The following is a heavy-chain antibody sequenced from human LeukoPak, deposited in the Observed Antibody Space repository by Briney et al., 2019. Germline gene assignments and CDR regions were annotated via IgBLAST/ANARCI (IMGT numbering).Heavy chain of an antibody. CDR3: ARVSGWYGMDV. J-gene: IGHJ6*02. D-gene: IGHD6-19*01. Sequence: GGSLRLSCAASGFTFSSYEMNWVRQAPGKGLEGVSYISSSGSTIYYADSVKGRFTISRDNAKNSLYLQMNSLRAEDTAVYYCARVSGWYGMDVWGQGTTVTVSS. CDR2: ISSSGSTI. V-gene: IGHV3-48*03. CDR1: GFTFSSYE.